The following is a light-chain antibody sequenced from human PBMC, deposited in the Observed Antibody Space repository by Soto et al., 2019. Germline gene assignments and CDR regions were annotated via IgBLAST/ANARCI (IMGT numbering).Light chain of an antibody. Sequence: DIQMTQSPSTLSASVGDRVTITCRASQSLSYWLAWYQQKPGKAPTVLIYKASILESGVPSRFSGSGSGTEFTLTISSLQPDDFATYYCQQYSTYSITFGGGTKVE. J-gene: IGKJ4*01. CDR3: QQYSTYSIT. CDR1: QSLSYW. V-gene: IGKV1-5*03. CDR2: KAS.